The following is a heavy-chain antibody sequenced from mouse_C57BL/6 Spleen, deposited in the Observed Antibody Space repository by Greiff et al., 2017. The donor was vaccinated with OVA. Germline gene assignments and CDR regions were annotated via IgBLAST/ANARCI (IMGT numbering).Heavy chain of an antibody. CDR2: IDPSDSET. CDR3: AREEGNFAMDY. J-gene: IGHJ4*01. CDR1: GYTFTSYW. Sequence: QVQLKQPGAELVRPGSSVKLSCKASGYTFTSYWMHWVKQRPIQGLEWIGNIDPSDSETHYNQKFKDKATLTVDKSSSTAYMQLSSLTSEDSAVYYCAREEGNFAMDYWGQGTSVTVSS. V-gene: IGHV1-52*01.